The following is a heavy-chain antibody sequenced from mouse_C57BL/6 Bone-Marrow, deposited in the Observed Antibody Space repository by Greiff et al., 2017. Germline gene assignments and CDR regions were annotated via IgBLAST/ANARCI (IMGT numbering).Heavy chain of an antibody. CDR2: INPNYGTT. D-gene: IGHD2-4*01. Sequence: VQLQQSGPELVKPGASVKISCKASGYSFTDYNMNWVKQSNGKSLEWIGVINPNYGTTSYNQKFKGKATLTVDQSSSTAYMQRNSLTSEDSAVYFGARGCDYDYAMDYWGRGTSVTVSS. V-gene: IGHV1-39*01. J-gene: IGHJ4*01. CDR1: GYSFTDYN. CDR3: ARGCDYDYAMDY.